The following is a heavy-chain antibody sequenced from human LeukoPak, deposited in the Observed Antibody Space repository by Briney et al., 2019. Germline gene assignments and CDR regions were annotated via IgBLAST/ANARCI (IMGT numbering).Heavy chain of an antibody. V-gene: IGHV1-69*01. D-gene: IGHD5-18*01. J-gene: IGHJ6*02. CDR3: ARDRMQYSYGAYYYYYYGMDV. Sequence: SVKVSCKASGGTFSSYAISWVRQAPGQGLEWMGGIIPIFGTANYAQKFQGRVTITADESTSTAYMELSSLRSEDTAVYYCARDRMQYSYGAYYYYYYGMDVWGQGTTVTVSS. CDR2: IIPIFGTA. CDR1: GGTFSSYA.